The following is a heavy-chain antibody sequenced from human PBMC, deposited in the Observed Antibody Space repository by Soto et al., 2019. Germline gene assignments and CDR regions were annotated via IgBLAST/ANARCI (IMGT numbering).Heavy chain of an antibody. CDR1: GFTFSSYG. D-gene: IGHD4-17*01. CDR3: AKKVASGSTVSLFEY. V-gene: IGHV3-30*18. CDR2: ISYDGHTK. Sequence: QVQLVESGGGVVQPGRSLRLSCAASGFTFSSYGMHWVRQAPGKGLEWVAIISYDGHTKFYADSVKGRFTISRDNSKNTLYLEMNSLRDEDTALYYCAKKVASGSTVSLFEYWGQGTLVTVSS. J-gene: IGHJ4*02.